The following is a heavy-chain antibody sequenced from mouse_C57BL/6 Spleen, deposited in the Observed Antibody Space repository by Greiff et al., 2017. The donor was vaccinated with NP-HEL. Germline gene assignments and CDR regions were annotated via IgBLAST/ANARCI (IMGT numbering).Heavy chain of an antibody. Sequence: VQLQQSGPGLVKPSQSLSLTCSVTGYSITSGYYWNWIRQFPGNKLEWMGYISYDGSNNYNPSLKNRISITRDTSKNQFFLKLNSVTTEDTATYYCASELGFYAMDYWGQGTSVTVSS. CDR1: GYSITSGYY. CDR2: ISYDGSN. D-gene: IGHD4-1*01. J-gene: IGHJ4*01. V-gene: IGHV3-6*01. CDR3: ASELGFYAMDY.